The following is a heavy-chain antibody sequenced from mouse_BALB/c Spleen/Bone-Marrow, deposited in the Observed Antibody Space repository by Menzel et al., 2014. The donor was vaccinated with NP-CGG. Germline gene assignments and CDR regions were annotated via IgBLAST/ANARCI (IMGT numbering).Heavy chain of an antibody. V-gene: IGHV2-6-1*01. CDR1: GFSLTSHG. J-gene: IGHJ2*02. CDR2: IWNDGST. CDR3: AKHGGGYFDY. Sequence: VTLAQSGPGLVAPSQSLSITCTTSGFSLTSHGVHCVRQPPGKGLAWLTVIWNDGSTTYNSALKSRLTISKDNSKSQVFLKMNSLQTDDTGMYYCAKHGGGYFDYWGQGTSLIVSS.